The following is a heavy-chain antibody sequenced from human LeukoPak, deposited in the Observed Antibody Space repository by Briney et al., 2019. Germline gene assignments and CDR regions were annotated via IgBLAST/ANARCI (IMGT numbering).Heavy chain of an antibody. CDR3: AKRKVEVPAADFDY. J-gene: IGHJ4*02. Sequence: GGALRLSCAASGVTFSSYAMSWVRQAPGKGLEWVSAISPSGNSRYYADSVKGRFTISRDNSKNTLYLQMNSLRAEDTAVYYCAKRKVEVPAADFDYWGQGTLVTVSS. CDR1: GVTFSSYA. CDR2: ISPSGNSR. V-gene: IGHV3-23*01. D-gene: IGHD2-2*01.